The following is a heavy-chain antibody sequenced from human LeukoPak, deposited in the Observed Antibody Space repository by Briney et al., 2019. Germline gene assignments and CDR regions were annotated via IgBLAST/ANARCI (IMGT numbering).Heavy chain of an antibody. CDR3: ARGPPDWGYDY. D-gene: IGHD7-27*01. J-gene: IGHJ4*02. CDR1: GGSISSYS. CDR2: IYYSDYT. V-gene: IGHV4-59*01. Sequence: SETLSLTCTVSGGSISSYSWSRIRQPPGKGLEWIGYIYYSDYTNYNPSLKSRVTMSVDTSENQFSLKLTSVTAADTAVYYCARGPPDWGYDYWGPGTLVTVSS.